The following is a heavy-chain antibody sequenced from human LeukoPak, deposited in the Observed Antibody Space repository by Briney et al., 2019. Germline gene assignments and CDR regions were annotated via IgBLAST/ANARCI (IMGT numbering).Heavy chain of an antibody. CDR3: ARDCVMATQRGWVYYYYCGMDV. CDR2: ISYDGSNK. J-gene: IGHJ6*02. Sequence: GGSLRLSCAASGFTFSSYAMHWVRQAPGKGLEWVAVISYDGSNKYYADSVKGRFTISRDNSKNTLYLQMNSLRAEDTAVYYCARDCVMATQRGWVYYYYCGMDVWGQGTTVTVSS. V-gene: IGHV3-30-3*01. CDR1: GFTFSSYA. D-gene: IGHD5-24*01.